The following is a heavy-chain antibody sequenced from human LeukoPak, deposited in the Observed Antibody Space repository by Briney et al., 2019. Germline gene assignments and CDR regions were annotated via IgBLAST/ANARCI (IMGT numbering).Heavy chain of an antibody. CDR1: GGSFSGYY. Sequence: SETLSLTCAVYGGSFSGYYWSWIRQPPGKGLEWIGEINHSGSTNYNPPLKSRVTISVDTSKNQFSLKLNSVTAADTAVYYCAREGVVAVSYYFDNWGQGTLVTVSS. CDR3: AREGVVAVSYYFDN. J-gene: IGHJ4*02. V-gene: IGHV4-34*01. CDR2: INHSGST. D-gene: IGHD5-12*01.